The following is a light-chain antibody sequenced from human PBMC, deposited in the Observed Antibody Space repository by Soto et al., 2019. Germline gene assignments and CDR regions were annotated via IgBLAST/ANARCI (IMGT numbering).Light chain of an antibody. Sequence: ENVLTQSPGTLSLSPGERATLSCRASQSISSNYLAWYQQKPGQAPRLLVYGASSRATGIPDRFSGSGSGTDFTLTISRLEPEGFAVYYCQQYGSSRWTFGQGTQ. V-gene: IGKV3-20*01. CDR1: QSISSNY. CDR3: QQYGSSRWT. J-gene: IGKJ1*01. CDR2: GAS.